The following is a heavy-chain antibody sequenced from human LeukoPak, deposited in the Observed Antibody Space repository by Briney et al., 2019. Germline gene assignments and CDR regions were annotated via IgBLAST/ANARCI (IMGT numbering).Heavy chain of an antibody. V-gene: IGHV1-2*02. CDR3: ARDGDGYNLD. D-gene: IGHD5-24*01. CDR1: GYIFTGYY. J-gene: IGHJ4*02. Sequence: ASVKVSCKAPGYIFTGYYLHWVRRAPGQGLEWVGGINSNNGDTHYAQNFQGRVTMTRDTSISTAYMELSRLGSDDTAVYYCARDGDGYNLDWGQGTLVTVSS. CDR2: INSNNGDT.